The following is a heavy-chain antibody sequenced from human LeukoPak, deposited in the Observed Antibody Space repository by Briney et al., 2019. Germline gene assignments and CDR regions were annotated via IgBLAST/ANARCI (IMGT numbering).Heavy chain of an antibody. CDR3: AKLWELLDY. D-gene: IGHD1-26*01. CDR1: GFTFSSNY. CDR2: ISGSAGST. Sequence: GGSLRLSCAASGFTFSSNYMSWVRQAPGKGLEWVSTISGSAGSTYYADSVKGRFTISRDNSKNTLYLQMNSLRAEDTAVYYCAKLWELLDYWGQGTLVTVSS. J-gene: IGHJ4*02. V-gene: IGHV3-23*01.